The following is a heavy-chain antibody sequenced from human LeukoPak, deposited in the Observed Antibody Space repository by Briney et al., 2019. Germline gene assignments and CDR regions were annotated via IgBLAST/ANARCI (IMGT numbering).Heavy chain of an antibody. CDR1: GGTFSSYA. CDR3: ARDVSSTLDWAHDY. V-gene: IGHV1-69*04. J-gene: IGHJ4*02. D-gene: IGHD6-6*01. Sequence: EASVKVSCKASGGTFSSYAISWVRQAPGQGLEWMGRIIPILGIANYAQKFQGRVTITADKSTSTAYMELSSLRSEDTAVYYCARDVSSTLDWAHDYWGQGTLVTVSS. CDR2: IIPILGIA.